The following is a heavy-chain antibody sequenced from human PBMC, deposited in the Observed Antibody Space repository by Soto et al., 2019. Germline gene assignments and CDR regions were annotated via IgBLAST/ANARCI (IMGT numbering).Heavy chain of an antibody. D-gene: IGHD2-15*01. Sequence: GGSLRLSCGAVIFSSYSMNWVRQAPGKGLEWVSFFSSSIISIYYADSVKCRFTISRDNSKDTLYLQMSSLRAEDTAVYYCAKDPGGRYCFNSTCNYYYGMDVWGQGTTVTVSS. CDR2: FSSSIISI. CDR1: IFSSYS. CDR3: AKDPGGRYCFNSTCNYYYGMDV. V-gene: IGHV3-48*01. J-gene: IGHJ6*02.